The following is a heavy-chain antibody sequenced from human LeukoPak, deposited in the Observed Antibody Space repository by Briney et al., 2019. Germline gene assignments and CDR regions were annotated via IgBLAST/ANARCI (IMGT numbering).Heavy chain of an antibody. CDR3: ATDLGYYDSSEPDDFDY. J-gene: IGHJ4*02. Sequence: ASVKVSFTVSVYALTELSMHWVRQAPGKGLEWMGGFDPEDGETIYAQKFQGRVTMTEDTSTDTAYMELSSLRSEDTAVYYCATDLGYYDSSEPDDFDYWGQGTLVTVSS. CDR2: FDPEDGET. V-gene: IGHV1-24*01. D-gene: IGHD3-22*01. CDR1: VYALTELS.